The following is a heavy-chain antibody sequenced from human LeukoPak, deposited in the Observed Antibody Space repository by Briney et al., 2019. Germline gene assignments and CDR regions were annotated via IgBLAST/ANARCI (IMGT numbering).Heavy chain of an antibody. J-gene: IGHJ4*02. CDR3: ARDRYYDILTGYPLDY. CDR2: IGTADDT. D-gene: IGHD3-9*01. Sequence: AGGSLRLSCAASGFTFSSYDMHWVRQATGKGLEWVSAIGTADDTYYPGSVKGRFTISRDNAKNSLYLQMNSLRAEDTAVYYCARDRYYDILTGYPLDYWGQGTLVTVSS. V-gene: IGHV3-13*01. CDR1: GFTFSSYD.